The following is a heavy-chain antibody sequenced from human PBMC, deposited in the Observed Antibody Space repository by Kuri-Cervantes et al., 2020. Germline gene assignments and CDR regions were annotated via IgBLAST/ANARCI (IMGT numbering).Heavy chain of an antibody. Sequence: SGTLSLTFAAPGSPISSGVYSWSWILQPPGKGLEWSGYIYHSWSTYDNPSLNSRVTLSVDTSKNQFSLRLSSVTAADTAVYYCARTGVYSGYAIWGWGPGTLVTVSS. V-gene: IGHV4-30-2*05. CDR2: IYHSWST. CDR3: ARTGVYSGYAIWG. D-gene: IGHD5-12*01. J-gene: IGHJ4*02. CDR1: GSPISSGVYS.